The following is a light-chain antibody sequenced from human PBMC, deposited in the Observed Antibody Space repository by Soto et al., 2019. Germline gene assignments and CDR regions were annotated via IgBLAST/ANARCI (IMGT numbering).Light chain of an antibody. Sequence: QSVLTQPPSVSGSPGQSVAISCTGTSSDVGGYNYVSWYQQHPGKAPKLMIYGVTERPSGVPDRFSGSKSGNTASLTISGLQAEDEADYYCCSYAGSYTYVVFGGGTKLTVL. CDR3: CSYAGSYTYVV. J-gene: IGLJ2*01. CDR2: GVT. V-gene: IGLV2-11*01. CDR1: SSDVGGYNY.